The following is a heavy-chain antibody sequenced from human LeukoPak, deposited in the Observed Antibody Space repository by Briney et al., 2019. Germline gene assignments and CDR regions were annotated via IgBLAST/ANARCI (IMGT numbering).Heavy chain of an antibody. J-gene: IGHJ4*02. CDR1: GYTLTSYA. V-gene: IGHV1-3*01. Sequence: GPVKGSCKASGYTLTSYAMHLVRQAPGQRLEWMGWINAGNGDTKYSQRLQGRVTISRDTSASTAYMELSSLRSEDTAVYYCAREDTAFDYWGQGTLVTVSS. D-gene: IGHD5-18*01. CDR2: INAGNGDT. CDR3: AREDTAFDY.